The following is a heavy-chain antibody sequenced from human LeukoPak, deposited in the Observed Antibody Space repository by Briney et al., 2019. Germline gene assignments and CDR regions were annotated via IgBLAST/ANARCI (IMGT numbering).Heavy chain of an antibody. V-gene: IGHV1-69*13. Sequence: ASVKVSCTASGGTFSSYAISWVRQAPGQGLEWMGGIIPIFGTANYAQKFQGRVTITADESTSTAYMELSSLRSEDTAVYYCARDYFGLYYFDYWGQGTLVTVSS. CDR2: IIPIFGTA. J-gene: IGHJ4*02. CDR1: GGTFSSYA. D-gene: IGHD3-10*01. CDR3: ARDYFGLYYFDY.